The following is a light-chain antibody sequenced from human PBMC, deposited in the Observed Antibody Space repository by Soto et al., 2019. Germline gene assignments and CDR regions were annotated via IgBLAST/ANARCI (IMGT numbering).Light chain of an antibody. CDR2: GAS. J-gene: IGKJ5*01. CDR3: QHYAEGTPIT. V-gene: IGKV3-20*01. Sequence: EILLTQSPGSLSVFPGERASLSCRASQNVNNRLAWYQQKAGQAPRLLISGASSRATGIPDRFSGSGSGTDFTLTISRLESDDFALYYCQHYAEGTPITFGQGTRLEIK. CDR1: QNVNNR.